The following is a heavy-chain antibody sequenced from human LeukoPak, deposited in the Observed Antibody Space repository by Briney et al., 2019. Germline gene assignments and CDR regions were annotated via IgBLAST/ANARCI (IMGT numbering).Heavy chain of an antibody. CDR3: AKDAAYSSTFGLNMGWRYYYYYMDV. CDR2: IRYDGSNK. J-gene: IGHJ6*03. D-gene: IGHD6-19*01. V-gene: IGHV3-30*02. Sequence: GGSLRLSCAASGFTFRTYGMHWVRQAPGKGLEWVAFIRYDGSNKYYADSVRGRFTISRDNSKNTLYLQMNSLRAEDTAVYYCAKDAAYSSTFGLNMGWRYYYYYMDVWGKGTTVTISS. CDR1: GFTFRTYG.